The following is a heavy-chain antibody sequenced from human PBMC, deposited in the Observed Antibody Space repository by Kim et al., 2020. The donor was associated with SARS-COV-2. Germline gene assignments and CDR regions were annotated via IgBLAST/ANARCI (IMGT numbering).Heavy chain of an antibody. CDR3: AGFWSGYPIARDY. D-gene: IGHD3-3*01. Sequence: SETLSLTCTVSGGSISSSSYYWGWIRQAQGQGLEWIGRIYYSGGTYYNPSLKSRVTITVNTSTNQFALKLSSVTAADTTAYYCAGFWSGYPIARDYGGQG. J-gene: IGHJ4*02. V-gene: IGHV4-39*01. CDR2: IYYSGGT. CDR1: GGSISSSSYY.